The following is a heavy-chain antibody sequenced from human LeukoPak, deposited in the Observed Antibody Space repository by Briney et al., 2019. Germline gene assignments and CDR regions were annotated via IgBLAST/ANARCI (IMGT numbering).Heavy chain of an antibody. D-gene: IGHD3-22*01. CDR1: GYTFTSYG. J-gene: IGHJ4*02. V-gene: IGHV1-18*01. CDR3: ARVAPPVYYYDSSGYRDFDY. CDR2: ISAYNGNT. Sequence: ASVKVSCKASGYTFTSYGISWVRQAPGQGLEWVGWISAYNGNTNYAQKLQGRVTMTTDTSTSTAYMELRSLRSDDTAVYYCARVAPPVYYYDSSGYRDFDYWGQGTLVTVSS.